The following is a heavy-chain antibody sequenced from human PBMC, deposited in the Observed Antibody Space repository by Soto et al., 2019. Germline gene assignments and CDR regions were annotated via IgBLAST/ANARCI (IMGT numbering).Heavy chain of an antibody. CDR1: GSSFTTYW. J-gene: IGHJ6*02. V-gene: IGHV5-10-1*01. Sequence: GESLKISCKGSGSSFTTYWISWVRQMPGKGLEWMGRVDPSDSYADYSPSFEGHVTISADKSISTAFLQWSSLKASDTAIYYCARYNTSWSPMDVWGQGTPVTVSS. CDR3: ARYNTSWSPMDV. D-gene: IGHD6-13*01. CDR2: VDPSDSYA.